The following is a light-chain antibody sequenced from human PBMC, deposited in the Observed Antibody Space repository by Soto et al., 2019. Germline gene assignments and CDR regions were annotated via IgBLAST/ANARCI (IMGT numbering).Light chain of an antibody. V-gene: IGKV1-39*01. J-gene: IGKJ1*01. CDR3: QQSYSTPAA. CDR1: QSISSY. Sequence: DIQTTQSPSSLSASVVDRVTITFRASQSISSYLNWYQQKPGKAPKLLIYAASSLQSGVPSRFSGSGSGTDFTLTISSLQPEDFATYYCQQSYSTPAAFGQGTKVDI. CDR2: AAS.